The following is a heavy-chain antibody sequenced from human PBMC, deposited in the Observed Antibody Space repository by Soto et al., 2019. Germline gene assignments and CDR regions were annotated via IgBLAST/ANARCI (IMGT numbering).Heavy chain of an antibody. D-gene: IGHD3-10*01. Sequence: SETLSLTCAVYGGSFSGYYWSWIRQPPGKGLEWIGEINHSGSTNYSPSLKSRVTISVDTSKNQFSLKLSSVSAADTAVYYCATGRGVRGVIITTYYYYGLDVWGQGTTVTVSS. V-gene: IGHV4-34*01. J-gene: IGHJ6*02. CDR2: INHSGST. CDR3: ATGRGVRGVIITTYYYYGLDV. CDR1: GGSFSGYY.